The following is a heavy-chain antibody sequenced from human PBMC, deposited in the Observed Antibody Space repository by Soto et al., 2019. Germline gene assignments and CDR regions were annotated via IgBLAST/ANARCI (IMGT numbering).Heavy chain of an antibody. V-gene: IGHV3-33*01. Sequence: QVQLVESGGGVVQPGRSLRLSCAASGFTFSSYGMHWVRQAPGKGLEWVAVIWYDGSNKYYADSVKGRFTISRDNSKNTLYQQMNSLRAEDTAVYYCAGDWRVRGVRDYYYGMDVWGQGTTVTVSS. CDR3: AGDWRVRGVRDYYYGMDV. D-gene: IGHD3-10*01. CDR1: GFTFSSYG. J-gene: IGHJ6*02. CDR2: IWYDGSNK.